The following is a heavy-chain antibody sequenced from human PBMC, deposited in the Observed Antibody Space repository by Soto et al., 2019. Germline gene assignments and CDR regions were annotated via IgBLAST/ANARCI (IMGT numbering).Heavy chain of an antibody. Sequence: ASVKVSCKASGYTFTGYYMHWVRQAPGQGLEWMGWINPNSGGTNYAQKFQGRVTMTRDTSISTAYMELSRLRSDDTAVYYCARAKITIVRAVISHSYYYCMDGWGQGTTVTVSS. CDR3: ARAKITIVRAVISHSYYYCMDG. J-gene: IGHJ6*02. CDR1: GYTFTGYY. V-gene: IGHV1-2*02. D-gene: IGHD3-10*01. CDR2: INPNSGGT.